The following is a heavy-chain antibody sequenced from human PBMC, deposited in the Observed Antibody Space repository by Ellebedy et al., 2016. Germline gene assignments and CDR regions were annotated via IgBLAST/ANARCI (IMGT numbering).Heavy chain of an antibody. D-gene: IGHD6-19*01. Sequence: LRLSXTVSGGSISSGGYYWSWIRQHPGKGLEWIGYIYYSGSTYYNPSLKSRVTISVDTSKNQFSLKLSSVTAADTAVYYCASITYSSGWAYYYYGMDVWGQGTTVTVSS. J-gene: IGHJ6*02. V-gene: IGHV4-31*03. CDR1: GGSISSGGYY. CDR3: ASITYSSGWAYYYYGMDV. CDR2: IYYSGST.